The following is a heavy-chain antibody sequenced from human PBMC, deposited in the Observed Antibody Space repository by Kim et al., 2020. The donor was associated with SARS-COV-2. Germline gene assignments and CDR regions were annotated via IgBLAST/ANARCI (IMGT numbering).Heavy chain of an antibody. V-gene: IGHV3-43*01. Sequence: YYADSVKGRFTISRDNSKNSLYLQMNSLRTEDTALYYCAKVIAAAADFDYWGQGTLVTVSS. CDR3: AKVIAAAADFDY. D-gene: IGHD6-13*01. J-gene: IGHJ4*02.